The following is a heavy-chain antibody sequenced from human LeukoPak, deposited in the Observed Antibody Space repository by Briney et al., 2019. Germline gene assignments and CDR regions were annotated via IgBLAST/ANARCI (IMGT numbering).Heavy chain of an antibody. CDR3: AKDSGGYSYGLAVEYFQH. D-gene: IGHD5-18*01. CDR2: ISWDGGST. CDR1: GFTFDDYT. J-gene: IGHJ1*01. Sequence: GGSLRLSCAASGFTFDDYTMHWVRQAPGKGLEWVSLISWDGGSTYYADSVKGRFTISRDNSKNSLYLQMNSLRTEDTALYYCAKDSGGYSYGLAVEYFQHWGQGTLVTVSS. V-gene: IGHV3-43*01.